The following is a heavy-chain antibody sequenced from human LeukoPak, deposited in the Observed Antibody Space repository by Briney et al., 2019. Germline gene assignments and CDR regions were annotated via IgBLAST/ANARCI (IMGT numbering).Heavy chain of an antibody. D-gene: IGHD3-22*01. V-gene: IGHV3-7*01. J-gene: IGHJ4*02. Sequence: PGGSLRLSCAASGFRFSDYWMTWVRQAPGKGLECVANIKTDGSATYYPDSVKGRFPVSRDNAKNSFYLQMNDMRVEDTAIDYCTKNLNYDSSGWGQGTLVTVSS. CDR1: GFRFSDYW. CDR3: TKNLNYDSSG. CDR2: IKTDGSAT.